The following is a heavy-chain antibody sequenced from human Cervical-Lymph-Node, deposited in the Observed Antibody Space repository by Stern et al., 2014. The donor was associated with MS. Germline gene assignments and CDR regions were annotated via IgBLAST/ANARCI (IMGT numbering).Heavy chain of an antibody. CDR3: ARRPYSSSPLRFDY. V-gene: IGHV5-51*01. CDR1: GYSFTSYW. Sequence: EVQLVESGAEVKKPGESLKISCKGSGYSFTSYWIGWVRQMPGKGLEWMGIIYPGDSYTTYSPSFQGQFTISADKSISTAYLQWSSLKASDTAMYYCARRPYSSSPLRFDYWGQGTLVTVSS. D-gene: IGHD6-13*01. J-gene: IGHJ4*02. CDR2: IYPGDSYT.